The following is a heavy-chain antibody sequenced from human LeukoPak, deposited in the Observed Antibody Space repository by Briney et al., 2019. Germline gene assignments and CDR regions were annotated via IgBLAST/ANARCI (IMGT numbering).Heavy chain of an antibody. CDR2: IYYSGST. CDR1: GFTFSSYA. D-gene: IGHD3-22*01. CDR3: ARRTPILKNYDSDPIDAFDI. J-gene: IGHJ3*02. Sequence: SGGSLRLSCAASGFTFSSYAMSWVRQPPGKGLEWIGIIYYSGSTYDNSSLKSRVTISVDTSKNQFSLRLSSVTAADTAVYYCARRTPILKNYDSDPIDAFDIWGQGTMVTVSS. V-gene: IGHV4-39*01.